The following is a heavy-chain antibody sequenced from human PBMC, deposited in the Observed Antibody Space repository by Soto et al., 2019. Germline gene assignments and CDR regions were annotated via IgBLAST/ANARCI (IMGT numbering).Heavy chain of an antibody. J-gene: IGHJ4*02. CDR2: ISWNSDTR. CDR1: GFTFDDYA. V-gene: IGHV3-9*01. D-gene: IGHD6-13*01. Sequence: EVQLVESGGGLVQPGRSLRLSCAASGFTFDDYAMHWVRQAPGKGLEWVSGISWNSDTRGYADSVKGRFTISRDNAKKSLYLQMDGLRAEDTALYYCARTKGSFSSSWSHWGQGTLVTVSS. CDR3: ARTKGSFSSSWSH.